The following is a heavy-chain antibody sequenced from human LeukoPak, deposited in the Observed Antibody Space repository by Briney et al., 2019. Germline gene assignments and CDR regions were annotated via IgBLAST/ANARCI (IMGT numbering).Heavy chain of an antibody. CDR3: AKDAPFYDSSGYYQYFDY. Sequence: GRSLRLSCAASGFTFSSYGMHWDRQAPGKGLEWVAVISYDGSNKYYADSVKGRFTISRDNSKNTLYLQMNSLRAEDTAVYYCAKDAPFYDSSGYYQYFDYWGQGTLVTVSS. D-gene: IGHD3-22*01. CDR2: ISYDGSNK. J-gene: IGHJ4*02. V-gene: IGHV3-30*18. CDR1: GFTFSSYG.